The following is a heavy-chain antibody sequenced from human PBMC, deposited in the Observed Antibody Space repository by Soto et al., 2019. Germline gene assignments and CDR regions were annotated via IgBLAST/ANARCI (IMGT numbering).Heavy chain of an antibody. CDR1: GFTFSSYA. V-gene: IGHV3-30-3*01. CDR2: ISYDGINK. J-gene: IGHJ4*02. Sequence: QAQLVESGGGVVQPGRSLRLSCAASGFTFSSYAMHWVRQAPGKGLEWVVLISYDGINKYYADSVKGRFTISRDDSRNTLYLQMNSLRAEDTAVYYCVRDTCSGGNCPFDSWGQGTLVTVSS. D-gene: IGHD2-15*01. CDR3: VRDTCSGGNCPFDS.